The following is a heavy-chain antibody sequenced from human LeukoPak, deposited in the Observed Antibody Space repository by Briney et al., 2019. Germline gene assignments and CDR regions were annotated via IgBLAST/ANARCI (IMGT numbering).Heavy chain of an antibody. CDR1: GFTFSSYW. CDR3: ARDKLGLLNYYYYGMDA. V-gene: IGHV3-7*01. CDR2: IKQDGSEK. J-gene: IGHJ6*02. D-gene: IGHD1-26*01. Sequence: PGGSLRLSCAASGFTFSSYWMSWVRQAPGEGREWVANIKQDGSEKYYVDSVKGRFTISRDNAKNSLYLQMNSLRAEDTAVYYCARDKLGLLNYYYYGMDAWGQGTTVTVSS.